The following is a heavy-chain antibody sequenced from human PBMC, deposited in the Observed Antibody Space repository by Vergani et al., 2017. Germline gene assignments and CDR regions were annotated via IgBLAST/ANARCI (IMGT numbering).Heavy chain of an antibody. CDR2: IYYSGST. CDR3: ARHRLYDSSGYDY. V-gene: IGHV4-39*01. J-gene: IGHJ4*02. Sequence: QLQLQESGPGLVKPSETLSLTCTVSGGSISSSSYYWGWIRQPPGKGLEWIGSIYYSGSTYYNPSLKSRVTISVDTSKNQFSLKLSSVTAADTAVYYCARHRLYDSSGYDYWGQGNLVTVSS. CDR1: GGSISSSSYY. D-gene: IGHD3-22*01.